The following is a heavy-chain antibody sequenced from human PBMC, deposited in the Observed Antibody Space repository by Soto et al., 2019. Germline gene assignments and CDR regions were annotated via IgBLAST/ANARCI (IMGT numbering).Heavy chain of an antibody. D-gene: IGHD3-3*01. J-gene: IGHJ4*02. V-gene: IGHV3-30-3*01. Sequence: QVQLVESGGGVVQPGRSLRLSCAASGFTFSSYAMHWVRPAPGKGLEWVAVISYDGSNKYYADSVKGRFTISRDNSKNTLYLQMNSLRAEDTAVYYCARGGRRLRFLEWLLSLDYWGQGTLVTVSS. CDR1: GFTFSSYA. CDR2: ISYDGSNK. CDR3: ARGGRRLRFLEWLLSLDY.